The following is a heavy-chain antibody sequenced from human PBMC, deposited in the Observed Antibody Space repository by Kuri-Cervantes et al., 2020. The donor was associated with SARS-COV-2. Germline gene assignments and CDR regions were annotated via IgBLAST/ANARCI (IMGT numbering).Heavy chain of an antibody. CDR2: IYTSGST. Sequence: GSLRLSCTVSGGSISSYYWSWIRQPAGKGLEWIGRIYTSGSTNYNPSLKSRVTMSVDTSKNQFSLKLSSVTAADTAVYYCARHRYSYGTPDWFDPWGQGTLVTVSS. J-gene: IGHJ5*02. D-gene: IGHD5-18*01. V-gene: IGHV4-4*07. CDR1: GGSISSYY. CDR3: ARHRYSYGTPDWFDP.